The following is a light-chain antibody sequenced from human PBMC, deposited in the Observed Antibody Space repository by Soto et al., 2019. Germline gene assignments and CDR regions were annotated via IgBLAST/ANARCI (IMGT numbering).Light chain of an antibody. V-gene: IGKV3-15*01. CDR2: GAS. J-gene: IGKJ5*01. CDR1: QRISSK. Sequence: EIVLTQSTDTLSVSPGERATLSCRASQRISSKLAWYQQKHGQAPRLLIYGASTRAAGVPARFSGSGSGTEFTLIISSLQSEDFAFYYCQQYHNWPPITFGQGTRLEIK. CDR3: QQYHNWPPIT.